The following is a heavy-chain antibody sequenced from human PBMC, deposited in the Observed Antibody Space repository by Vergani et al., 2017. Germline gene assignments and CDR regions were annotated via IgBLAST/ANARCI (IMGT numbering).Heavy chain of an antibody. D-gene: IGHD6-19*01. V-gene: IGHV3-9*01. CDR3: AKDRVNGSQWLGTGAFDI. Sequence: EVQLVESGGGLVQPGRSLRLSCAASGFTFDDYAMHWVRQAPGKGLEWVSGISWNSGSIGYADSVKGRFTISRDNSKNSLYLQMNSLRAEDTALYYCAKDRVNGSQWLGTGAFDIWGQGTMVAVSS. CDR1: GFTFDDYA. J-gene: IGHJ3*02. CDR2: ISWNSGSI.